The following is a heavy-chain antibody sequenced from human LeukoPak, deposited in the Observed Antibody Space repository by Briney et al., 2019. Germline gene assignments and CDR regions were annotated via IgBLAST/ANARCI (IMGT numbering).Heavy chain of an antibody. V-gene: IGHV3-74*01. CDR1: GFTFSSYW. D-gene: IGHD1-26*01. J-gene: IGHJ3*02. CDR3: ARGLGRSDAFDI. CDR2: INSDGSST. Sequence: PGGSLRLSCAASGFTFSSYWMHWVRHAPGKGLVWVSRINSDGSSTSYADSVKGRFTISRDNAKNTLYLQMNSLRAEDTAVYYCARGLGRSDAFDIWGQGTMVTVSS.